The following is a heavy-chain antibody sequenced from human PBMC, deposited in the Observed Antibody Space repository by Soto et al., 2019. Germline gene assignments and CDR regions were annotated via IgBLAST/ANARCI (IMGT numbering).Heavy chain of an antibody. CDR1: GFTLTTYN. V-gene: IGHV3-21*01. CDR2: ITSSSGHI. CDR3: VRERGLSSFYGMDV. Sequence: GGSLRLSCGASGFTLTTYNMNWVRQASGQGLELVSSITSSSGHIYNADAVKVRFTISRANARNSLYLQMNILRAEDTAVYYCVRERGLSSFYGMDVRGQGTTVTVSS. J-gene: IGHJ6*02. D-gene: IGHD3-10*01.